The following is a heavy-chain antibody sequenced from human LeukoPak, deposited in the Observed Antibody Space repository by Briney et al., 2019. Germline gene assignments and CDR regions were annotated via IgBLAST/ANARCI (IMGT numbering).Heavy chain of an antibody. CDR3: AKNGDRGAYCSGGSCYPYYYYYMDV. D-gene: IGHD2-15*01. V-gene: IGHV3-74*01. Sequence: GGSLRLSCAASGFTFSDTWMHWVRQAPGEGLVWVSRIRSDGSDTRYAESVKGRFTISRDNAKNTLYLQMNSLRAEDTAVYYCAKNGDRGAYCSGGSCYPYYYYYMDVWGKGTTDTISS. CDR2: IRSDGSDT. CDR1: GFTFSDTW. J-gene: IGHJ6*03.